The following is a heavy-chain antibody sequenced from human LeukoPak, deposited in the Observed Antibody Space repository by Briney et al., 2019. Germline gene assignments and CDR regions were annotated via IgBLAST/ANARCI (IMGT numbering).Heavy chain of an antibody. D-gene: IGHD6-13*01. V-gene: IGHV6-1*01. CDR2: TYHRSRWDY. Sequence: SQTLSLTCAISGDSVSSNSATWDWIRQSPSRGLEWLGRTYHRSRWDYDYAVSVKSRITINPETSKNQFSLQLTSVIPEDTAVYYCAYTSSSMPDAFDIWGQGTMVIVSS. J-gene: IGHJ3*02. CDR1: GDSVSSNSAT. CDR3: AYTSSSMPDAFDI.